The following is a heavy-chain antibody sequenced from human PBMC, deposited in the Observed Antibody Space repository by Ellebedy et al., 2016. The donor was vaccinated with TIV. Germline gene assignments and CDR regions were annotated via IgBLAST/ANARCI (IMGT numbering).Heavy chain of an antibody. J-gene: IGHJ5*02. CDR1: GGSISNSDYY. CDR2: IYYSGST. V-gene: IGHV4-39*07. CDR3: ARDPALPRGRFDP. Sequence: MPSETLSLTCTVSGGSISNSDYYWDWIRQPPGKGLEWIGSIYYSGSTYYNPSLKSRVTISVDTSKNQFSLNLSSATAADTAVYYCARDPALPRGRFDPWGQGTLVTVSS.